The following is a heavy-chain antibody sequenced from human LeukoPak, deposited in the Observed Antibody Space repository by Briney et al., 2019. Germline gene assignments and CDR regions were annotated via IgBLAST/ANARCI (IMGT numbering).Heavy chain of an antibody. Sequence: RASVTVSCKSSGGTFSSYATSWVRQGPGQGLEWMGGIIPIFGTANYAQKFQGRVTITADESTSTAYMELSSLRSEDTAVYYCARGPSHYDILTGYYLYYYYYGMDVWGQGTTVTVSS. CDR1: GGTFSSYA. CDR3: ARGPSHYDILTGYYLYYYYYGMDV. CDR2: IIPIFGTA. J-gene: IGHJ6*02. D-gene: IGHD3-9*01. V-gene: IGHV1-69*01.